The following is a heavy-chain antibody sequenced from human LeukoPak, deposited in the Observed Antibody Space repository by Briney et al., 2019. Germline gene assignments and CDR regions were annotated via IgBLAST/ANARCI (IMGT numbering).Heavy chain of an antibody. V-gene: IGHV4-39*01. Sequence: SETLSLTCTVSGGSISSSSYYWGWIREPPGKGLEWIGSIYYSGCTYYNLSLKSRVTISVDTYKNQFSLKLSSVTAADTAVYYCARIVGASDYWGQGTLVTVSS. CDR2: IYYSGCT. D-gene: IGHD1-26*01. J-gene: IGHJ4*02. CDR3: ARIVGASDY. CDR1: GGSISSSSYY.